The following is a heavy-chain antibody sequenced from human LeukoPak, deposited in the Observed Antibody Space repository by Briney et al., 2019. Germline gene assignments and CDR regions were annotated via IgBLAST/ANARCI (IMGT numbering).Heavy chain of an antibody. Sequence: ASVKVSCKASGYTFTSYAMNWVRQAPGQGLEWMGWINTNTGNPTYAQGFTGRFVFSLDTSVSTAYLQISSLKAEDTAVYYCARDRMVRGVREFAFDIWGQGTMVTVSS. J-gene: IGHJ3*02. D-gene: IGHD3-10*01. CDR3: ARDRMVRGVREFAFDI. V-gene: IGHV7-4-1*02. CDR1: GYTFTSYA. CDR2: INTNTGNP.